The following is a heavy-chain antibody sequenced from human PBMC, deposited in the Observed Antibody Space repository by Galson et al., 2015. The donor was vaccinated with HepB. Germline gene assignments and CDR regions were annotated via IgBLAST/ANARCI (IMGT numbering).Heavy chain of an antibody. Sequence: SLRLSCAASGFTFTRYALSWVRQIPGKGLEWVSAINGSGRPTHYADSVKGRFTISRDNSKNTLYLQMNSLRAEDTAIYFCAKYTQDIVVVPATIYADYWGQVTLDTVSS. V-gene: IGHV3-23*01. CDR1: GFTFTRYA. D-gene: IGHD2-2*01. J-gene: IGHJ4*02. CDR2: INGSGRPT. CDR3: AKYTQDIVVVPATIYADY.